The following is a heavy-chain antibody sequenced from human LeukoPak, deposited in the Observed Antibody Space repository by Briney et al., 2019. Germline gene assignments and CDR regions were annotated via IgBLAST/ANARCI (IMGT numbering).Heavy chain of an antibody. CDR1: GFTFSSYA. V-gene: IGHV3-30-3*01. CDR2: ISYDGSNK. Sequence: GGSLRLSCAASGFTFSSYAMHWVRQAPGKGLEWVAVISYDGSNKYYADSVKGRFTISRDNSKNTLYLQMNSLRAEDTAVYYCARGGDFWSGYYLSHWGQGTLVTVSS. D-gene: IGHD3-3*01. CDR3: ARGGDFWSGYYLSH. J-gene: IGHJ4*02.